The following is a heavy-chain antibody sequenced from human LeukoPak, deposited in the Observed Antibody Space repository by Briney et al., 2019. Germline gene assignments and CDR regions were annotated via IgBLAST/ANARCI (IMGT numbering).Heavy chain of an antibody. CDR2: INHSGST. J-gene: IGHJ4*02. V-gene: IGHV4-34*01. CDR3: ASFPDYCSSTICYWRY. D-gene: IGHD2-2*01. CDR1: GGSFSGYY. Sequence: SETLSLTCAVYGGSFSGYYWSWIRQPPGKGLEWIGEINHSGSTNYNPSLKSRVTISVDTSKNQFSLKLSSVTAADTAVYYCASFPDYCSSTICYWRYWGEGTLVTVSS.